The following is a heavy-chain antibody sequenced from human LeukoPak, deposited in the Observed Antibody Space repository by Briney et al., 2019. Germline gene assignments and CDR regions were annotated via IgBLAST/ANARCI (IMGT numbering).Heavy chain of an antibody. V-gene: IGHV3-48*04. Sequence: GGSLRLSCAASGFTFSSYWMSWVRQAPGKGLEWVSYISSSGSTIYYADSVKGRFTISRDNAKNSLYLQMNSLRAEDTALYYCAREHSSSGFSYYMDVWGKGTTVTVSS. D-gene: IGHD6-6*01. J-gene: IGHJ6*03. CDR3: AREHSSSGFSYYMDV. CDR2: ISSSGSTI. CDR1: GFTFSSYW.